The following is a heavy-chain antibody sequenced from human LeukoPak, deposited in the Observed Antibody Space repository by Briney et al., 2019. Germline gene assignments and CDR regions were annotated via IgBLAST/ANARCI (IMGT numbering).Heavy chain of an antibody. CDR3: ARGRNWYYYDSSGYPRFDP. CDR2: MNPNSGNT. CDR1: GYTFTSYD. V-gene: IGHV1-8*01. D-gene: IGHD3-22*01. Sequence: ASVKVPCKASGYTFTSYDINWVRQATGQGLEWMGWMNPNSGNTGYAQKFQGRVTMTRNTSISTAYMELSSLRSEDTAVYYCARGRNWYYYDSSGYPRFDPWGQGTLVTVSS. J-gene: IGHJ5*02.